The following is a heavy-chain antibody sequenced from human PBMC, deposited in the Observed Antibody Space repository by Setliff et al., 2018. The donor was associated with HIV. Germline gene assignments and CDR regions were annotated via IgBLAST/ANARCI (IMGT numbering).Heavy chain of an antibody. J-gene: IGHJ3*02. Sequence: ASVKVSCKASGYTFINYGISWVRQAPGQGLEWMGWISAYNGNTNYAQKFQGRVTMTTDTSTSTAYMEMRSLRSDDTAVYYCASKVYCTNGVCLDAFDTWGQGTMVTVSS. CDR2: ISAYNGNT. V-gene: IGHV1-18*01. CDR1: GYTFINYG. D-gene: IGHD2-8*01. CDR3: ASKVYCTNGVCLDAFDT.